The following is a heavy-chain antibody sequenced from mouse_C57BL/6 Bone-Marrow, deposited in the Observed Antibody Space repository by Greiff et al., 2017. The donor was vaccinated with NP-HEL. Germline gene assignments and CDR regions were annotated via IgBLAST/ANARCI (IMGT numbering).Heavy chain of an antibody. D-gene: IGHD2-3*01. V-gene: IGHV1-63*01. CDR3: ARKGWLLPMDY. J-gene: IGHJ4*01. Sequence: QVQLQQSGAELVRPGTSVKMSCKASGYTFTNYWIGWAKQRPGHGLEWIGDIYPGGGYTNYNEKFKGKATLTADKSSSTAYMQVSSLTSEDSAIYYCARKGWLLPMDYGGQGTSVTVSS. CDR1: GYTFTNYW. CDR2: IYPGGGYT.